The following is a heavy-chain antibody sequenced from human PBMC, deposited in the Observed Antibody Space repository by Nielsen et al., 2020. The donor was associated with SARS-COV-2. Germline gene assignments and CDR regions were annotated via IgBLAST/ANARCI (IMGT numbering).Heavy chain of an antibody. CDR1: GFTFDDYA. CDR2: VNWNGGTR. V-gene: IGHV3-20*04. Sequence: GESLKISCAASGFTFDDYAMSWVRQGPGKGLEWVAGVNWNGGTRFYADSVKGRFTISRDNAKNSLYLQMNSLRAEDTAVYYCARDLGGYFDLWGRGTLVTVSS. CDR3: ARDLGGYFDL. J-gene: IGHJ2*01. D-gene: IGHD3-16*01.